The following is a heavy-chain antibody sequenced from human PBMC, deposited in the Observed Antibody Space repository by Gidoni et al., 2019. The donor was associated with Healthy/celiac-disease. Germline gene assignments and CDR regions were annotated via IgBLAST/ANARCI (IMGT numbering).Heavy chain of an antibody. CDR3: ARGGYGWGLWYFDL. CDR2: ISSSSSTI. Sequence: VQLVESGGGLVQPGGSLRRSLAASGFAFSSYSMNWVRPAPGKGGEWVSYISSSSSTIYYADSVKGRFTISRDNAKNSLYLQMNSLRDEDTAVYYCARGGYGWGLWYFDLWGRGTLVTVSS. D-gene: IGHD5-18*01. V-gene: IGHV3-48*02. CDR1: GFAFSSYS. J-gene: IGHJ2*01.